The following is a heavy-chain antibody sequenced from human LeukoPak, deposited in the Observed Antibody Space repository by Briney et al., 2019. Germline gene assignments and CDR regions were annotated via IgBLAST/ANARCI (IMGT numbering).Heavy chain of an antibody. J-gene: IGHJ4*02. D-gene: IGHD5-24*01. CDR2: IYHSGTT. CDR1: GYFISSGYY. Sequence: SETLSLTCTVSGYFISSGYYWGWIRPPPGKGLEWIGSIYHSGTTYYNPSLKSRVTMSVDTSKNQFSLKLSSVTAADTAVYYCARDGEEMATTGGYFDYWGQGTLVTVSS. V-gene: IGHV4-38-2*02. CDR3: ARDGEEMATTGGYFDY.